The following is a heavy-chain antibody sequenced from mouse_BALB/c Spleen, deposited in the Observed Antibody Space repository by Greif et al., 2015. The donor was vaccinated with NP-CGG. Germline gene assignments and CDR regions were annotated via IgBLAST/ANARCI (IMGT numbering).Heavy chain of an antibody. J-gene: IGHJ4*01. CDR1: GFSLTSYG. CDR2: IWSGGST. D-gene: IGHD1-1*01. CDR3: ARNYGGGYYYAMDY. V-gene: IGHV2-2*02. Sequence: VQLQESGPGLVQPSQRLSITCTVSGFSLTSYGVHWVRQSPGKGLEWLGVIWSGGSTDYNAAFISRLSISKDNSKSXVFFKMNSLQANDTAIYYCARNYGGGYYYAMDYWGQGTSVTVSS.